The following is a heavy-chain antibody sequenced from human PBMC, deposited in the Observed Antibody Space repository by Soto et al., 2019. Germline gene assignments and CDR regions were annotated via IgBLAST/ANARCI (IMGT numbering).Heavy chain of an antibody. V-gene: IGHV3-73*01. D-gene: IGHD4-17*01. CDR2: IRSKANSYAT. CDR3: ARDRRIDYGDPVFDY. J-gene: IGHJ4*02. Sequence: GGSLRLSCAASGFTFSGSAMHWVRQASGKGLEWVGRIRSKANSYATAYAASVKGRFTISRDNAKNSLYLQMNSLRDEDTAVYYCARDRRIDYGDPVFDYWGQGTLVTVSS. CDR1: GFTFSGSA.